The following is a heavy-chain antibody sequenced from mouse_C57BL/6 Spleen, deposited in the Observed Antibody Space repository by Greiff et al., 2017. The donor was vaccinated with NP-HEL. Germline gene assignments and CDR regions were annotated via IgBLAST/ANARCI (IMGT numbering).Heavy chain of an antibody. CDR1: GFTFSDYG. CDR3: ARLAYGSSYPYFDY. D-gene: IGHD1-1*01. J-gene: IGHJ2*01. CDR2: ISSGSSTI. V-gene: IGHV5-17*01. Sequence: EVKVVESGGGLVKPGGSLKLSCAASGFTFSDYGMHWVRQAPEKGLEWVAYISSGSSTIYYADTVKGRFTISRDNAKNTLFLQMTSLRSEDTAMYYCARLAYGSSYPYFDYWGQGTTLTVSS.